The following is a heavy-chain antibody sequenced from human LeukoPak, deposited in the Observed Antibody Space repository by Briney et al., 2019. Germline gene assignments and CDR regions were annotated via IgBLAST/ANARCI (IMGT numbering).Heavy chain of an antibody. D-gene: IGHD3-22*01. CDR1: GYTFTSFY. CDR2: INPSGGST. Sequence: GASVKVSCKASGYTFTSFYMQWVRQAPGQGLEWMGIINPSGGSTNYAQKFQGRVTMTRDMSTSTVYMELSSLRSEDTAVYYCARANYYYDSSGYPAAFDIWGQGTMVTVSS. CDR3: ARANYYYDSSGYPAAFDI. V-gene: IGHV1-46*01. J-gene: IGHJ3*02.